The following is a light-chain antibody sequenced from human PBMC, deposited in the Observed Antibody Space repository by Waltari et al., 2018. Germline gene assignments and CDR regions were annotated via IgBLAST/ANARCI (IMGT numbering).Light chain of an antibody. CDR2: DVS. V-gene: IGLV2-14*03. Sequence: QSALTQPASVSGSPGQSITISCTGTSSDVGGYNYVSWYQQHPGNAPKLMIYDVSNRPSVLSNRFSGSKSGNTASLTISGLQAEDEADYYCSSYTSSNTWVFGGGTKLTVL. CDR1: SSDVGGYNY. J-gene: IGLJ3*02. CDR3: SSYTSSNTWV.